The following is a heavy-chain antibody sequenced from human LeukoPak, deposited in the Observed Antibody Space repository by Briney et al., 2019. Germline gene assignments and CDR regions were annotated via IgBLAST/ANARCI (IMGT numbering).Heavy chain of an antibody. CDR3: ARQLGAMTTVSSQGDLGS. D-gene: IGHD4-17*01. J-gene: IGHJ5*02. CDR2: IFYTGNT. Sequence: SETLSLTCTVSGGSISVTSHYWGWIRQPPGKGLEWIGSIFYTGNTYYNPSLKSRITMSVDTSKNHFSLNLNSVTDTDTAVYYCARQLGAMTTVSSQGDLGSWGQGTLVTVSS. CDR1: GGSISVTSHY. V-gene: IGHV4-39*01.